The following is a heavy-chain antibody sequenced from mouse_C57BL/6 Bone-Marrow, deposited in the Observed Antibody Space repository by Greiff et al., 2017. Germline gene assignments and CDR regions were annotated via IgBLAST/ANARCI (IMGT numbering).Heavy chain of an antibody. CDR3: TTHRNSCYAMDY. V-gene: IGHV14-4*01. Sequence: VQLQQSGAELVRPGASVKLSCTASGFNIKDDYMHWVKQRPEQGLEWIGWIDPENGDTEYASKFQGKATITADTSSNTAYLQLSSLTSEDTAVYYCTTHRNSCYAMDYWGQGTSVTVSS. CDR2: IDPENGDT. CDR1: GFNIKDDY. J-gene: IGHJ4*01.